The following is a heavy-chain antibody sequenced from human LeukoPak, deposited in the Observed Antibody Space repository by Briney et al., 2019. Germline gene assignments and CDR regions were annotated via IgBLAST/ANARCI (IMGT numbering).Heavy chain of an antibody. CDR3: ARAGVDTTMVPIDY. CDR2: ISSSSSYI. J-gene: IGHJ4*02. V-gene: IGHV3-21*01. CDR1: GFTFSSYS. D-gene: IGHD5-18*01. Sequence: GGSLRLSCAASGFTFSSYSMNWVRQAPGKGLEWVSSISSSSSYIYYADSVKGRFTISRDNAKNSLYLQMNSLIAEDTAVYYCARAGVDTTMVPIDYWGQGTLVTVSS.